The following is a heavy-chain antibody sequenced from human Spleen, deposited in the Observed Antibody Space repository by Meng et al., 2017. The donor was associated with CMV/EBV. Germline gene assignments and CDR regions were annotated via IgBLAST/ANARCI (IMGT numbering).Heavy chain of an antibody. D-gene: IGHD6-6*01. V-gene: IGHV3-43*01. CDR3: ARLFSSSSFDS. Sequence: GGSLRLSCAASGFTFDDYTMHWVRQAPGKGLEWVSLISWDGGSTYYADSVKGRFTISRDNTKNSLYLQVNSLRAEDTAVYYCARLFSSSSFDSWGQGTLVTVSS. CDR1: GFTFDDYT. J-gene: IGHJ4*02. CDR2: ISWDGGST.